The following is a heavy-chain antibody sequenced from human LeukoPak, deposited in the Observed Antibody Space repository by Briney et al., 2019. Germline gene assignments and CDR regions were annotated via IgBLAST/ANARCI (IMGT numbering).Heavy chain of an antibody. V-gene: IGHV4-34*01. D-gene: IGHD3-9*01. CDR2: INHSGST. CDR1: GGSFSGYY. Sequence: SETLSLTCAVYGGSFSGYYWSWIRQPPGKGLEWIGEINHSGSTNYNPSLKSRVTISVDTSKNQFSLKLSSVTAADTAVYYCARGRMKGLRYFDWLLHHNWFDPWGQGTLVTVSS. CDR3: ARGRMKGLRYFDWLLHHNWFDP. J-gene: IGHJ5*02.